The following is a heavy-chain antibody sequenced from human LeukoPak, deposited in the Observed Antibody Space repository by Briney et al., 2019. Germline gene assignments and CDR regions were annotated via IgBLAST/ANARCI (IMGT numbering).Heavy chain of an antibody. Sequence: SETLSLTCTVSGYSISSIHCWGWIRQPPGKGLEWIGSICQSGSTYYSPSLKSRVILSLDTSKNQFSLRLSSVTAADTAVYYCAGEHYALNRRYYYYYYYMDVWGKGTTVTVSS. J-gene: IGHJ6*03. D-gene: IGHD3-3*01. CDR3: AGEHYALNRRYYYYYYYMDV. CDR1: GYSISSIHC. V-gene: IGHV4-38-2*02. CDR2: ICQSGST.